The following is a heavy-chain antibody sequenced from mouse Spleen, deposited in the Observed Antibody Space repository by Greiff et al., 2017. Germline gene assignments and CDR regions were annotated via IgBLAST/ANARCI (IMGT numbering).Heavy chain of an antibody. Sequence: QVQLKQSGAELVKPGASVKISCKASGYAFSSYWMNWVKQRPGKGLEWIGQIYPGDGDTNYNGKFKGKATLTADKSSSTAYMQLRSLTSEDSAVYFCASEGGYDSSSPPFAYWGQGTLVTVSA. V-gene: IGHV1-80*01. D-gene: IGHD1-1*01. J-gene: IGHJ3*01. CDR2: IYPGDGDT. CDR3: ASEGGYDSSSPPFAY. CDR1: GYAFSSYW.